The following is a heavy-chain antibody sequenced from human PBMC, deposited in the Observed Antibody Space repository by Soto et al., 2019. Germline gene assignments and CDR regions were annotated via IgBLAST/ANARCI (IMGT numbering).Heavy chain of an antibody. CDR3: ARYDSSGYYWPYYSYGMDV. CDR1: GFTFSDYY. J-gene: IGHJ6*02. CDR2: ITRSGGTT. Sequence: GGSLRLSCAASGFTFSDYYMSWIRQAPGKGLEWVSAITRSGGTTVYEDSVKGRFTISRDNSKNTLYLQMNSLRAEDTAVYYCARYDSSGYYWPYYSYGMDVWGQGTTVTVSS. V-gene: IGHV3-23*01. D-gene: IGHD3-22*01.